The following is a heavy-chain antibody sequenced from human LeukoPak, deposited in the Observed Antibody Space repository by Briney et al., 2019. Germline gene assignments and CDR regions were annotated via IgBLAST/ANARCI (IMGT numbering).Heavy chain of an antibody. J-gene: IGHJ4*02. Sequence: GESLRLSCAASGFTFSSYAMSWVRQAPGKGLEWVSAISGSGGSTYYADFVKGRFTISRDNSKNTLYLQMNSLRAEDTAVYYCANHLPYYDFWSGYLDYWGQGTLVTVSS. CDR2: ISGSGGST. V-gene: IGHV3-23*01. CDR1: GFTFSSYA. D-gene: IGHD3-3*01. CDR3: ANHLPYYDFWSGYLDY.